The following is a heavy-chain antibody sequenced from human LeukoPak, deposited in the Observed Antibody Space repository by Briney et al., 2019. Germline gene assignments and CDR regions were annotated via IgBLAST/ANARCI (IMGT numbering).Heavy chain of an antibody. CDR2: ISAYNGNT. Sequence: ASVKVSCKASGYTFTSYAISWVRQAPGQGLEWMGWISAYNGNTNYAQRFQGRVTMTTDTSTSTAYTELRRLRSDDTAVYYCAREGDGGYAPLDYWGQGTLVTVSS. CDR3: AREGDGGYAPLDY. V-gene: IGHV1-18*01. J-gene: IGHJ4*02. D-gene: IGHD5-12*01. CDR1: GYTFTSYA.